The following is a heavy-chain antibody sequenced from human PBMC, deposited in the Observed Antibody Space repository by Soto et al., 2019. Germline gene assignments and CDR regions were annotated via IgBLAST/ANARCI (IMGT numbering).Heavy chain of an antibody. J-gene: IGHJ4*02. CDR2: IYYSGST. D-gene: IGHD5-18*01. CDR1: GGSISSYY. CDR3: ARAVVDTAMVYFDY. Sequence: SETLSLTCTVSGGSISSYYWSWIRQPPGKGLEWIGYIYYSGSTNYNPSLKSRVTISVDTSKNQFPLKLSSVTAADTAVYYCARAVVDTAMVYFDYWGQGTLVTVSS. V-gene: IGHV4-59*01.